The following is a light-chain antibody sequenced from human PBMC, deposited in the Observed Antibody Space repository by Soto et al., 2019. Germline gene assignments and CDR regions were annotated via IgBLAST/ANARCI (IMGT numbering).Light chain of an antibody. CDR2: AAS. CDR1: KSINKY. J-gene: IGKJ1*01. CDR3: KQTYGTPRR. Sequence: DIQMTQSPSSLSASVGDRVTITCRASKSINKYLNWYQQKPGKAPKLLIYAASTLQSGVTSRFSGSGSGTGFTLTISSLQPEDFETSYCKQTYGTPRRFGQGTKVEI. V-gene: IGKV1-39*01.